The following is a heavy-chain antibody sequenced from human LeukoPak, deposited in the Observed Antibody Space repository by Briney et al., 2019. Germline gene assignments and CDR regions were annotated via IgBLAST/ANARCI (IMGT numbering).Heavy chain of an antibody. Sequence: PGGSLRLSCAVSGITLSNYGMSWVRQAPGKGLEWVAGISGSGGGTNYADSVKGRFTISRDNPKNTLYLQMNSLRAEDTAVYYCAKDYSSGWYEGVDYWGQGTLVTVSS. CDR2: ISGSGGGT. D-gene: IGHD6-19*01. CDR3: AKDYSSGWYEGVDY. V-gene: IGHV3-23*01. J-gene: IGHJ4*02. CDR1: GITLSNYG.